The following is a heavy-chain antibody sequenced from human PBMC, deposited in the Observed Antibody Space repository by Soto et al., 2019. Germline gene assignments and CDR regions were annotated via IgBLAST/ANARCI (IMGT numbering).Heavy chain of an antibody. CDR2: ISWNRAYI. D-gene: IGHD6-19*01. J-gene: IGHJ5*02. V-gene: IGHV3-9*01. CDR1: GFTFDDYA. Sequence: EVQLVESGGGLVQPGRSLRLSCAASGFTFDDYAMHWVRQTPEKGLEWVSGISWNRAYIGYADSVKGRFTLSRDNAKNSLYLQMNSLRTEDTALHSCAKGPSYSSGWFLAWGQGTLVTVSS. CDR3: AKGPSYSSGWFLA.